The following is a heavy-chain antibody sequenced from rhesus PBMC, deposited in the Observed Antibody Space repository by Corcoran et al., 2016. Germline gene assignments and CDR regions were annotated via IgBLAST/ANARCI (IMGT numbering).Heavy chain of an antibody. CDR1: GGSIRGYW. Sequence: QLQLQESGPGLVKPSETLSLTCAVSGGSIRGYWWSWVGQPPGTGLEWIGRLDSSGGTDYNPPLKSRVTISRDTSKNQFSLKLSSVTAADTAVYYCARDPYSNPDYWGQGVLVTVSS. D-gene: IGHD4-23*01. CDR3: ARDPYSNPDY. J-gene: IGHJ4*01. V-gene: IGHV4-160*01. CDR2: LDSSGGT.